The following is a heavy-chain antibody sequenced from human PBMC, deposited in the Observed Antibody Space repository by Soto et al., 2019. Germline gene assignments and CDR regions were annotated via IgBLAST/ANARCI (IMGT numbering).Heavy chain of an antibody. Sequence: QVQLVESGGGVVQPGRSVRLSCAASGFTFSSLGMHWVRQAPGKGLEWVAVISYDGSEKYYADSVKGRFTISRDNSKNTLSLQMNSLRAEDTAVYYCVKERTGTWDFDYWGQRTLVTVSS. V-gene: IGHV3-30*18. CDR2: ISYDGSEK. CDR1: GFTFSSLG. J-gene: IGHJ4*02. D-gene: IGHD1-26*01. CDR3: VKERTGTWDFDY.